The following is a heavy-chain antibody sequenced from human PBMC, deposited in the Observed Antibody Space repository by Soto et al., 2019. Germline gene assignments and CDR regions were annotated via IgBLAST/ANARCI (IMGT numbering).Heavy chain of an antibody. CDR2: INSDGSIT. Sequence: EVQLVESGGGLVQPGGSLRLSCAASAFTFSSYWMNWVRQAPGKGPVWVSRINSDGSITGYADSVKGRFTISRDNAKNTLYLQMNILIAEDTAVYYCARRDQIAYYYGMDVWGQGTTVTVSS. CDR1: AFTFSSYW. V-gene: IGHV3-74*01. D-gene: IGHD2-21*01. CDR3: ARRDQIAYYYGMDV. J-gene: IGHJ6*02.